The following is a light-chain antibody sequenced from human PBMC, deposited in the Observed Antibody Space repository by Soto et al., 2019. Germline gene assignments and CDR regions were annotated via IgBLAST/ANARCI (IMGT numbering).Light chain of an antibody. CDR3: QQYGSSPT. CDR2: GAS. V-gene: IGKV3-20*01. J-gene: IGKJ1*01. Sequence: EIVLTPSPATLSLSPVERATLSCRASQSVSSNLAWYQQKPGQAPRLLIYGASSRATGIPDRFSGSGSGTDFALTISRLEPEDFAVYYCQQYGSSPTFGQGTKVDIK. CDR1: QSVSSN.